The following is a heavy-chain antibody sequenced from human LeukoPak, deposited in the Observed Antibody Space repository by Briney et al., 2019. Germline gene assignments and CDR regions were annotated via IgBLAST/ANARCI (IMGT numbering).Heavy chain of an antibody. CDR3: AKERATTTTFDY. Sequence: GGSLRLSCAASGFTFSTYAMSWVRQAPGKGLEWVSLISGSGGGTYYANSVKGRFTISRDNSKNTPYLQMDSLRTEDTAVYYCAKERATTTTFDYWGQGTLITVSS. CDR2: ISGSGGGT. CDR1: GFTFSTYA. V-gene: IGHV3-23*01. D-gene: IGHD1-26*01. J-gene: IGHJ4*02.